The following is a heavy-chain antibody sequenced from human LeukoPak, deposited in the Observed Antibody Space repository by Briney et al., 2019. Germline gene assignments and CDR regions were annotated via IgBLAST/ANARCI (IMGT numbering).Heavy chain of an antibody. Sequence: SETLSLTCTVSGGSISSYYWSWIRQPPGKGLEWIGYFFYSANTNYNPSLKSRVTISLDTSKNQFSLRLSSVTAADTAVYYCARGIYYHGSGPYDFWGQGTLVTVSS. V-gene: IGHV4-59*01. CDR3: ARGIYYHGSGPYDF. CDR2: FFYSANT. D-gene: IGHD3-10*01. J-gene: IGHJ4*02. CDR1: GGSISSYY.